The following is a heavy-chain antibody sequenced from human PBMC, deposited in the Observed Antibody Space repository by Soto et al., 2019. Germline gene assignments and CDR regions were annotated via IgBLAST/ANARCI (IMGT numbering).Heavy chain of an antibody. CDR1: GYSFTSYW. V-gene: IGHV5-51*01. D-gene: IGHD5-18*01. J-gene: IGHJ6*02. Sequence: GESLKISCNGSGYSFTSYWIGWVRHMPGKGLEWMGIIYPGDSDTRYSPSFQGQVTISADKSISTAYLQWSSLKASDTAMYYCASSGSDTAMPHYYYYGMDVWGQGTTVTVSS. CDR3: ASSGSDTAMPHYYYYGMDV. CDR2: IYPGDSDT.